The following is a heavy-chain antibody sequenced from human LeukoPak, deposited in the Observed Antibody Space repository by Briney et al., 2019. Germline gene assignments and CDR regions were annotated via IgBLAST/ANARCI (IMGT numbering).Heavy chain of an antibody. CDR1: GFTLSSYA. D-gene: IGHD3-16*02. V-gene: IGHV3-23*01. CDR3: ARDNSWNYLYYYNYYYMDV. Sequence: PGGSLRLSCAASGFTLSSYAMSWVRQGPGKGLEWVSAISVSGNTYHADSVKGRFTISRDSSKNTLYLQMNSLRAGDAAVYYCARDNSWNYLYYYNYYYMDVWGKGTTVTVSS. CDR2: ISVSGNT. J-gene: IGHJ6*03.